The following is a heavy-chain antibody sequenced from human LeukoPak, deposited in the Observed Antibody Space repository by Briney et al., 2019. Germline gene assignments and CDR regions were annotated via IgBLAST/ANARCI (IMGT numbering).Heavy chain of an antibody. CDR3: ARGHFDWSYYYYYGMDV. V-gene: IGHV4-59*08. CDR1: GGSISSYY. J-gene: IGHJ6*02. D-gene: IGHD3-9*01. CDR2: IYYSGST. Sequence: PSETLFLTCTVSGGSISSYYWSWIRQPPGKGLEWIGYIYYSGSTNYNPSLKSRVTISVDTSKNQFSLKLSSVTAADTAVYYCARGHFDWSYYYYYGMDVWGQGTTVTVSS.